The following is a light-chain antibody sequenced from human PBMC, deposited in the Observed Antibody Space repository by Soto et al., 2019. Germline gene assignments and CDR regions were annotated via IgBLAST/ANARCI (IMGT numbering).Light chain of an antibody. V-gene: IGKV1-12*01. CDR1: QGISNW. CDR2: AAS. J-gene: IGKJ2*01. Sequence: DLQMTQSPSSVSASVGDRVTITCRASQGISNWLAWYQQKPGEAPKLLIYAASTLQSGVPSRFGGSGSGTHFTFTITGLQPEDIATYYCQQYENLPYTFGQGTKLEI. CDR3: QQYENLPYT.